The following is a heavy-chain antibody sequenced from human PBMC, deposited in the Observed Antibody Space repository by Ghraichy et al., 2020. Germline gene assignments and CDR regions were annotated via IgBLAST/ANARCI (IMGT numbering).Heavy chain of an antibody. CDR1: GYTFTSYY. D-gene: IGHD4-17*01. CDR3: ARENSDGDYSRGFDP. J-gene: IGHJ5*02. V-gene: IGHV1-46*03. Sequence: ASVKVSCKASGYTFTSYYMHWVRQAPGQGLEWMGIINPSGGSTSYAQKFQGRVTMTRDTSTSTVYMELSSLRSEDTAVYYCARENSDGDYSRGFDPWGQGTLVTVSS. CDR2: INPSGGST.